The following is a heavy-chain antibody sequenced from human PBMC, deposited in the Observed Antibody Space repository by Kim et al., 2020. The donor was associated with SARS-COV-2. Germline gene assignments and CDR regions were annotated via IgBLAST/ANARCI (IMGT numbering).Heavy chain of an antibody. CDR1: GGSISSSSYY. J-gene: IGHJ4*02. V-gene: IGHV4-39*01. CDR3: ARRYSSSWYGVVY. D-gene: IGHD6-13*01. CDR2: IYYSGST. Sequence: SETLSLTCTVSGGSISSSSYYWGWIRQPPGKGLEWIGSIYYSGSTYYNPSLKSRVTISVDTSKNQFSLKLSSVTAADTAVYYCARRYSSSWYGVVYWGQGTLVTVSS.